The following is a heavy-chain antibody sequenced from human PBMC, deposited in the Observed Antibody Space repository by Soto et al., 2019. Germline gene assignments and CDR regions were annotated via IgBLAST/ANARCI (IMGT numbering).Heavy chain of an antibody. CDR3: AKSPRGEMATG. D-gene: IGHD2-21*01. Sequence: QVQLVQSGGEVKKPGASVTVSCKASGYTFINYHITWVRQAPGQGLEWMAWINTYNGMTDYAQRFQGRVTMTRDTSASTAAMGLRNPGSDDRAGYWCAKSPRGEMATGWGQGTRVTAPS. CDR2: INTYNGMT. J-gene: IGHJ4*02. V-gene: IGHV1-18*01. CDR1: GYTFINYH.